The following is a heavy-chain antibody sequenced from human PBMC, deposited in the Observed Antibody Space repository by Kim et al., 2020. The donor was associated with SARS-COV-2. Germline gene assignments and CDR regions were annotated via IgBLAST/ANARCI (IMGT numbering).Heavy chain of an antibody. D-gene: IGHD6-6*01. Sequence: AVSVKSRITINPDTSKNQFSLQLNSVTPEDTAVYYCAIEGEYSSPGAFDPWGQGTLVTVSS. J-gene: IGHJ5*02. V-gene: IGHV6-1*01. CDR3: AIEGEYSSPGAFDP.